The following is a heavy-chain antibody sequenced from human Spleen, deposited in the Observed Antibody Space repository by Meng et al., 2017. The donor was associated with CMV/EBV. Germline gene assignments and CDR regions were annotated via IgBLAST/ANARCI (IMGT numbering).Heavy chain of an antibody. CDR2: IYYSGST. D-gene: IGHD6-13*01. CDR1: GGSISSYY. CDR3: ASSSSWRNWFDP. Sequence: GSLRLSCTVSGGSISSYYWSWIRQPPGKGLEWIGYIYYSGSTNYNPSLKSRVTISVDTSKNQFSLKLSSVTAADTAVYYCASSSSWRNWFDPWGQGTLVTVSS. J-gene: IGHJ5*02. V-gene: IGHV4-59*01.